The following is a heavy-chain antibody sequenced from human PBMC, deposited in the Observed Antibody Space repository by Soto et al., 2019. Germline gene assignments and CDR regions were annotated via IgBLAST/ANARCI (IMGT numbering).Heavy chain of an antibody. Sequence: GGSLRLSCAASGFTFRSYWMHWVRQAPGKGLVWVSHINGDGISTSYADSVKGRFTISRDNAKDTLYLQMNSLKPEDTAIYYCATDLIPLWSIEYYYYGMGVWDQGTTVAASS. CDR3: ATDLIPLWSIEYYYYGMGV. V-gene: IGHV3-74*01. D-gene: IGHD5-18*01. J-gene: IGHJ6*02. CDR2: INGDGIST. CDR1: GFTFRSYW.